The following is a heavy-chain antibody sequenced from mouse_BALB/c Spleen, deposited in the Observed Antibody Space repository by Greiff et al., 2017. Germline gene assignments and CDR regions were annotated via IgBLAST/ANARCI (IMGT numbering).Heavy chain of an antibody. J-gene: IGHJ4*01. CDR2: ISYDGSN. CDR1: GYSITSGYY. CDR3: AREGYDGSFYAMDY. D-gene: IGHD2-3*01. V-gene: IGHV3-6*02. Sequence: ESGPGLVKPSQSLSLTCSVTGYSITSGYYWNWIRQFPGNKLEWMGYISYDGSNNYNPSLKNRISITRDTSKNQFFLKLNSVTTEDTATYYCAREGYDGSFYAMDYWGQGTSVTVSS.